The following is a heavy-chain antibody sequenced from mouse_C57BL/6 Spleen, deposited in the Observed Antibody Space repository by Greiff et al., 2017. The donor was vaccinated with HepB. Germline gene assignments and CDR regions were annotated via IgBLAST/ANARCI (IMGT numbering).Heavy chain of an antibody. CDR3: TRREYYYGSSYDY. CDR1: GYTFTSYW. D-gene: IGHD1-1*01. V-gene: IGHV1-5*01. J-gene: IGHJ2*01. Sequence: EVQLQQSGTVLARPGASVKMSCKTSGYTFTSYWMHWVKQRPGQGLEWIGAIYPGNSDTSYNQKFKGKAKLTAVTSASTAYMELSSLTNEDSAVYYCTRREYYYGSSYDYWGQGTTLTVSS. CDR2: IYPGNSDT.